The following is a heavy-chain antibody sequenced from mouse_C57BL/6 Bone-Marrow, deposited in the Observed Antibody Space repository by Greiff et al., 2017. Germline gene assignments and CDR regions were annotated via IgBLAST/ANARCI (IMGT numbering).Heavy chain of an antibody. CDR1: GYTFTSYW. Sequence: QVQLQQSGAELVKPGASVKLSCKASGYTFTSYWMHWVKQRPGQGLEWIGMIHPNSGSTNYNEKFKSKATLTVVKSSSTAYMQLSSLTSEDSAVYYCARGIYYGSSLFAYWGQGTLVTVSA. D-gene: IGHD1-1*01. CDR2: IHPNSGST. J-gene: IGHJ3*01. V-gene: IGHV1-64*01. CDR3: ARGIYYGSSLFAY.